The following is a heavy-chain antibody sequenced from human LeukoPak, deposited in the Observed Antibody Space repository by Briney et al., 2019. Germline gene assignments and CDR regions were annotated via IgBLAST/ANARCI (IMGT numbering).Heavy chain of an antibody. CDR2: IKQDGSGK. D-gene: IGHD6-13*01. J-gene: IGHJ4*02. Sequence: GGSLRLSCAASGFTFRSYWMSWVRQVPGKGLEWVATIKQDGSGKYYVDSVKGRFTISRDNAKNSVYLQMNSLRAEDTAVYYCARAWGVYSSSWYHQYDNWGQGTLVTVSS. V-gene: IGHV3-7*01. CDR1: GFTFRSYW. CDR3: ARAWGVYSSSWYHQYDN.